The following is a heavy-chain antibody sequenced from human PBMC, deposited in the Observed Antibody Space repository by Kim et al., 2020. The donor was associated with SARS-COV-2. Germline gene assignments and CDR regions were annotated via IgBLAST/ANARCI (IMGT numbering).Heavy chain of an antibody. CDR3: ARWYSSSWQIYYFDY. Sequence: GESLKISCKGSGYSFTSYWIGWVRQMPGKGLEWMGIIYPGDSDTRYSPSFQGQVTISADKSISTAYLQWSSLKASDTAMYYCARWYSSSWQIYYFDYWGQGTLVTVSS. CDR2: IYPGDSDT. CDR1: GYSFTSYW. V-gene: IGHV5-51*01. D-gene: IGHD6-13*01. J-gene: IGHJ4*02.